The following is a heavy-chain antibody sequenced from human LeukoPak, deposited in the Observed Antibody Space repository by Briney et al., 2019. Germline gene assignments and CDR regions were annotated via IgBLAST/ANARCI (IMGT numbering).Heavy chain of an antibody. J-gene: IGHJ6*02. CDR2: IYYSGST. Sequence: SETLSLTCTVSGGSISSSSYNWGWIRQPPGKGLEWIGSIYYSGSTYYNPSLKSRVTISVDTSKNQFSLKLSSVTATDTAVYYCARHDCTTTTCLYFYGMDVWGQGTTVTVSS. CDR1: GGSISSSSYN. D-gene: IGHD2-2*01. V-gene: IGHV4-39*01. CDR3: ARHDCTTTTCLYFYGMDV.